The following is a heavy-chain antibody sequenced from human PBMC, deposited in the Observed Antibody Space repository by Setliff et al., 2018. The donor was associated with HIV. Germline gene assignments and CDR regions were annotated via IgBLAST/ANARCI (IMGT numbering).Heavy chain of an antibody. CDR2: INHRGST. CDR3: SGGDYDDSTGYEGLDS. CDR1: SGSFSGYR. V-gene: IGHV4-34*01. Sequence: PSETLSLTCAVYSGSFSGYRWTWIRQPPGKGLEWIGEINHRGSTTYNTSLMSRVTISVDTSKNQFSLKLNAVTAADTAVYSCSGGDYDDSTGYEGLDSWGRGTLVTVSS. J-gene: IGHJ4*02. D-gene: IGHD3-22*01.